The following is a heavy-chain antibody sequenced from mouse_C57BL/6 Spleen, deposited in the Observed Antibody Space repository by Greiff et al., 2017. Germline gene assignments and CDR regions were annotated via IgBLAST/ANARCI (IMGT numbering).Heavy chain of an antibody. J-gene: IGHJ3*01. CDR1: GYTFTSYW. CDR2: IHPNSGST. D-gene: IGHD4-1*01. Sequence: QVQLQQPGAELVKPGASVKLSCKASGYTFTSYWMHWVKQRPGQGLEWIGMIHPNSGSTNYNEKFKSKATLTVDKSSSTAYMQLSSLTSEDSAVYYCAREGLTGTGAWFAYWGQGTLVTVSA. V-gene: IGHV1-64*01. CDR3: AREGLTGTGAWFAY.